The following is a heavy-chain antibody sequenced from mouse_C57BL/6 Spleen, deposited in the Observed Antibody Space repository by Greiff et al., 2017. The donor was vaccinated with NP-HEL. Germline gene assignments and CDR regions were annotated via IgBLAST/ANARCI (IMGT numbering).Heavy chain of an antibody. V-gene: IGHV1-15*01. Sequence: QVQLQQSGAELVRPGASVTLSCKASGYTFTDYEMHWVKQTPVHGLEWIGAIDPETGGTAYNQKFKGKAILTADKSSSTAYMELRSLTSDDSAVYYCTRSIYYYGSSYDDYFDYWGQGTTLTVSS. CDR1: GYTFTDYE. CDR3: TRSIYYYGSSYDDYFDY. J-gene: IGHJ2*01. CDR2: IDPETGGT. D-gene: IGHD1-1*01.